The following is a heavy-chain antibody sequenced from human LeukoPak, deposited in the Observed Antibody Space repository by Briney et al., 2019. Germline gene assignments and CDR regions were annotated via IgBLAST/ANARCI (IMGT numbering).Heavy chain of an antibody. J-gene: IGHJ4*02. CDR3: ARPYGSWHYYFDY. D-gene: IGHD6-13*01. CDR2: IYYSGST. Sequence: SETLSLTCTVSGGSISSSSYYWGWIRQPPGKGLEWIGSIYYSGSTYYNPSLKSRVTISVDTSKNQFSLKLSSVTAADTAVYYCARPYGSWHYYFDYWGQGTLVTVSS. CDR1: GGSISSSSYY. V-gene: IGHV4-39*01.